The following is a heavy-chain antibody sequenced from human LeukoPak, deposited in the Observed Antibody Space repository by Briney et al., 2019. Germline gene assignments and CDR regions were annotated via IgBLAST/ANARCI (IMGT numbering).Heavy chain of an antibody. Sequence: PGGSLRLSCAASGFTFSSHGMNWVRQAPGKGLEWVSGISGSGGSTYYADSVKGRFTISRDNSKNTLYLEVISLTAEDTAVYYCAKDDAWLRFGEWSQGTLVTVSS. CDR3: AKDDAWLRFGE. D-gene: IGHD3-10*01. V-gene: IGHV3-23*01. CDR1: GFTFSSHG. J-gene: IGHJ4*02. CDR2: ISGSGGST.